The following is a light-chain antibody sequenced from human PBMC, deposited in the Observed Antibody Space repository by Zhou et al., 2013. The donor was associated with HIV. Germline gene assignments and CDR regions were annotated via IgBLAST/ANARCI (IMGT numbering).Light chain of an antibody. CDR3: QQYDNLPIT. CDR2: AAS. Sequence: DIQMTQSPSSLSPSVGDRVTITCRASQSISTYVNWYQQKPGKAPNLLIYAASTLQSGVPSRFSGSGSGTDFTLTISRLQPEDIATYYCQQYDNLPITFGPGTRLEIE. CDR1: QSISTY. V-gene: IGKV1-33*01. J-gene: IGKJ5*01.